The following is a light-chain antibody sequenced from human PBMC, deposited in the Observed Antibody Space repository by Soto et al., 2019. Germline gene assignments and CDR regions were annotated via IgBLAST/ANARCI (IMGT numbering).Light chain of an antibody. CDR2: QVS. CDR3: SSYTNSTTVV. Sequence: QSALTQPASVSGSPGQSITISCTGTSSDVGNYNYVSWYQQHPGKAPKLMIYQVSNRPSGVSNRFSGSKSGNTASLTISGLQAEDEAEYYCSSYTNSTTVVFGGGTKLTV. V-gene: IGLV2-14*01. J-gene: IGLJ2*01. CDR1: SSDVGNYNY.